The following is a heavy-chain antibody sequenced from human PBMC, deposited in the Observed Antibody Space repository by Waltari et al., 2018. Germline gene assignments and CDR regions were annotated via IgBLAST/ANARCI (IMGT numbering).Heavy chain of an antibody. CDR2: ISPIFGTA. J-gene: IGHJ2*01. V-gene: IGHV1-69*01. Sequence: QVQLVQSGAEVKKPGSSVKVSCKASGGTFSSYAISWVRQAPGQGLEWMGGISPIFGTANYAQKFQGRVTITADESTSTAYMELSSLRSEDTAVYYCARDDPGIAVAGRDWYFDLWGRGTLVTVSS. CDR1: GGTFSSYA. D-gene: IGHD6-19*01. CDR3: ARDDPGIAVAGRDWYFDL.